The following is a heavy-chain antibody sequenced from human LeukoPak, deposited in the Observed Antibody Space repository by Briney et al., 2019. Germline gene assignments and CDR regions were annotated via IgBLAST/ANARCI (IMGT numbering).Heavy chain of an antibody. D-gene: IGHD3-3*01. CDR1: GLTVSSNY. J-gene: IGHJ4*02. Sequence: GGSLRLSCAASGLTVSSNYMSWVRQAPGKGLEWLSVIYNGDMTYYADSVKGRFTISRDNSKNTLYLQMNSLRAEDTAVYYCASLGEFLEWSHFDYWGQGTLVTVSS. V-gene: IGHV3-66*01. CDR2: IYNGDMT. CDR3: ASLGEFLEWSHFDY.